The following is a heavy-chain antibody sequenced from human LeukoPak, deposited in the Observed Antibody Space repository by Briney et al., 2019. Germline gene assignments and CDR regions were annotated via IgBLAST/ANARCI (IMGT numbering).Heavy chain of an antibody. J-gene: IGHJ5*02. D-gene: IGHD2-2*01. Sequence: SETLSLTCSVSGGSVNTYYWSWIRQSAGKGLEWIGRISITEGTNHNPSLKSRVTISVDTSKNQFSLKLSSVTAADTAVYYCARDLSVPAAIESGWFDPWGQGTLVTVSS. CDR2: ISITEGT. V-gene: IGHV4-4*07. CDR1: GGSVNTYY. CDR3: ARDLSVPAAIESGWFDP.